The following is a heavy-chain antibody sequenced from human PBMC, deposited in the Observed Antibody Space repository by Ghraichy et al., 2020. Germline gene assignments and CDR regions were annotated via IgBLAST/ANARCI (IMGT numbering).Heavy chain of an antibody. D-gene: IGHD3-3*01. V-gene: IGHV1-3*01. J-gene: IGHJ6*02. CDR2: MNAGNGDT. Sequence: ASVKVSCKASGYTFTTYAIHWVRQAPGQRLEWMGWMNAGNGDTKYAQKFQDRVSITRDTSASTVYVEMSSLRSEDTAVYYCARDGHYDFWSGYYGPNLRGLDVWGQWTTVTVSS. CDR3: ARDGHYDFWSGYYGPNLRGLDV. CDR1: GYTFTTYA.